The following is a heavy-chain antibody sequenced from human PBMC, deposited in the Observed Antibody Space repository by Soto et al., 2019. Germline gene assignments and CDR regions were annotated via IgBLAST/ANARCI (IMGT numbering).Heavy chain of an antibody. Sequence: PSETLSLTCAVYGGSFSGYYWSWIRQPPGKGLEWIGEINHSGSTNYNPSLKSRVTMSVDTSKNQFSLKLSSVTAADTAVYYCAGGLSTVDYYYYGMDVWGQGTTVTVSS. CDR3: AGGLSTVDYYYYGMDV. CDR2: INHSGST. CDR1: GGSFSGYY. J-gene: IGHJ6*02. D-gene: IGHD4-17*01. V-gene: IGHV4-34*01.